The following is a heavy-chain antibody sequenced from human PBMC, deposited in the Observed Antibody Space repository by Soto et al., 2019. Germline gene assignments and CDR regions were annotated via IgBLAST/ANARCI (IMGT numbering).Heavy chain of an antibody. D-gene: IGHD6-6*01. CDR3: AEYTSSSPAYGY. V-gene: IGHV2-5*02. J-gene: IGHJ4*02. CDR2: IYWDDDK. Sequence: QITLKESGPPLAKPTQTLTLTCTFSGFSLSTSGVGVGWIRQPPGKALEWLALIYWDDDKRYSPSLKSRLTNXKXXSKNQVFLTITNMAPMDTATYYCAEYTSSSPAYGYWGQGTLVTVSS. CDR1: GFSLSTSGVG.